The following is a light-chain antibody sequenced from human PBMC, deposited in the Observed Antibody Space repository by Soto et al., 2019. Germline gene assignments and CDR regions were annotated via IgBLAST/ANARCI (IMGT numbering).Light chain of an antibody. J-gene: IGKJ5*01. Sequence: EIVLTQSPGTLSLSTGERATLSCRASQSVSSSYLAWYQQKPGQAHRLLIYGASSRGTGIPDRFSGSGSGTDFTLTISRLQPEDFAVYYCQQYGSSRVTFGQGTRVEIK. CDR1: QSVSSSY. V-gene: IGKV3-20*01. CDR2: GAS. CDR3: QQYGSSRVT.